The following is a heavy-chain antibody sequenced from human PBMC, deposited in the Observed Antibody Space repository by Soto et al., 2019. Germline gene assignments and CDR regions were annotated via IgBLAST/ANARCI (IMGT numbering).Heavy chain of an antibody. CDR1: GSTFTAFT. V-gene: IGHV3-23*01. CDR3: ARRPDAFDI. J-gene: IGHJ3*02. Sequence: PGGSLRLSCAGSGSTFTAFTMTWVRQAPGKGLEWVSAISGDGLSTYYAGSVKGRFTISRDNSKTTLYLQMNSLRAEDTAVYYCARRPDAFDIWGRGTMVTVSS. CDR2: ISGDGLST.